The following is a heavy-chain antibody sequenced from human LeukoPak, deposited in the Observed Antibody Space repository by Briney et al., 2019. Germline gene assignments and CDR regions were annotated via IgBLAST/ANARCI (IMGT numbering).Heavy chain of an antibody. CDR1: GFTFSSYD. J-gene: IGHJ6*02. CDR2: IGTAGDT. CDR3: ARVKDTAMDYYGMDV. D-gene: IGHD5-18*01. Sequence: GGSLRLSCAASGFTFSSYDMHWVRQATGKGLEWVSAIGTAGDTYYPGSVKGRFTISRENSKNSLYLQMNSLRAGDTAVYYCARVKDTAMDYYGMDVWGQGTTVTVSS. V-gene: IGHV3-13*01.